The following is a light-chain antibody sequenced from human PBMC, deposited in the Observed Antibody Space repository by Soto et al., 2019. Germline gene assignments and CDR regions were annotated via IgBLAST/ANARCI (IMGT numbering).Light chain of an antibody. Sequence: DIQMTQSPSSLSASVGDRVTITCRASQSISSYLNWYQQKPGKAPKLLIYAASSLQSGVPSRFSGSGSGTDFTLTISSLQPEDFATYYCQQSYSTPPFTFGQGTLLAIK. CDR3: QQSYSTPPFT. J-gene: IGKJ5*01. V-gene: IGKV1-39*01. CDR1: QSISSY. CDR2: AAS.